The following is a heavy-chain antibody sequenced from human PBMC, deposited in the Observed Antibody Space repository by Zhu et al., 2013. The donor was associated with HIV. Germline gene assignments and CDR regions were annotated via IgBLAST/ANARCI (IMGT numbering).Heavy chain of an antibody. CDR3: ARERSETDDAFDV. V-gene: IGHV3-53*01. CDR2: IYSGGST. D-gene: IGHD2-15*01. Sequence: EVQLVESGGGLVKPGGSLRLSCAASGLLVDYNYINWVRQAPGKGLEWVSVIYSGGSTSYADSVKGRFTISRDSSKNTVYLQMNSLRAEDTAVYYCARERSETDDAFDVWGQGDNGHRLV. J-gene: IGHJ3*01. CDR1: GLLVDYNY.